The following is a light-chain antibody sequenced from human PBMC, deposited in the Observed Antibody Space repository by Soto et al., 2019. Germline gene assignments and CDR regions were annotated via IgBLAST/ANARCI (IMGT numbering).Light chain of an antibody. Sequence: QSVLTQPRSVSGSPGQSVTISCTGTSSDVGGYNFVSWYQQHPGKTPKLIIYDVSKRPSGVPDRFSGSKSGNTASLTISGLQAEDEAEYYCCSYAGSYTLWVFGGGTKVTVL. CDR2: DVS. J-gene: IGLJ3*02. CDR1: SSDVGGYNF. V-gene: IGLV2-11*01. CDR3: CSYAGSYTLWV.